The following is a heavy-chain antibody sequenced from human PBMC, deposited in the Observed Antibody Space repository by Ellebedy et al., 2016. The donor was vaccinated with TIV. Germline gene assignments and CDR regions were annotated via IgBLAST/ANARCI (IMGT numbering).Heavy chain of an antibody. J-gene: IGHJ4*02. CDR2: ISSSSNTI. CDR3: ESMMPGWTWHDHGY. V-gene: IGHV3-48*02. D-gene: IGHD1-1*01. CDR1: GFTFNTYG. Sequence: GESLKISCTASGFTFNTYGMHWVRQPPGEGLEWVSYISSSSNTIYNADPVKGRFTISRDNAKNSLYLQMRSLTDEDTAVYYCESMMPGWTWHDHGYWGQGTLVTVSS.